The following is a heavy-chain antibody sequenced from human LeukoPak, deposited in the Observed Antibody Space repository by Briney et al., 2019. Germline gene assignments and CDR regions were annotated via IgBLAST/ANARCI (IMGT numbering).Heavy chain of an antibody. CDR3: STGGDTAKGGDS. J-gene: IGHJ4*02. CDR1: GGFISGSGDY. D-gene: IGHD5-18*01. CDR2: IHPGGSI. V-gene: IGHV4-31*03. Sequence: SETLSLTCTVSGGFISGSGDYWTWTRQHPGEGLEWLGFIHPGGSIYYNPSLSGRLIISADTSKNQMSLKLSSVTAADTAVYYCSTGGDTAKGGDSWGQGTLVTVSS.